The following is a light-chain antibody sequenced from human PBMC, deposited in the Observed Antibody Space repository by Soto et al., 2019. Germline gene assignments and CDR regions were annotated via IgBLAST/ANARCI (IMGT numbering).Light chain of an antibody. J-gene: IGKJ1*01. V-gene: IGKV1-5*01. Sequence: DIQMTQSPATLSASVGDRVSITCRASQNIGNWLAWYQQKPGKAPRLLIHHASNLESGVPSRISGSGSGTEFTLIISSLQPEDGAIYYCQQYDSYSPTVGQGTKVDSK. CDR1: QNIGNW. CDR3: QQYDSYSPT. CDR2: HAS.